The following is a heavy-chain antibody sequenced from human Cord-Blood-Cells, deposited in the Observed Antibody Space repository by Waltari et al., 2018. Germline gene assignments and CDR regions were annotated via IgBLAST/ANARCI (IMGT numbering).Heavy chain of an antibody. CDR2: IYYSGST. D-gene: IGHD1-26*01. CDR1: GGSISSSSYY. V-gene: IGHV4-39*01. Sequence: QLQLQASGPGLVKPSETRSLTCTVPGGSISSSSYYWGWIRQPPGKGLEWIGSIYYSGSTYYNPSLKSRVTISVDTSKNQFSLKLSSVTAADTAVYYCARQTGWELFDYWGQGTLVTVSS. CDR3: ARQTGWELFDY. J-gene: IGHJ4*02.